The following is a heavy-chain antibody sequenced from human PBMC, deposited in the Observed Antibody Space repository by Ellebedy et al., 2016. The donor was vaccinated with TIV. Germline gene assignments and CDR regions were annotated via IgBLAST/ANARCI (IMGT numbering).Heavy chain of an antibody. CDR2: INPSGGST. CDR3: ARTYDSSGYYFVKGGGDAFDI. Sequence: ASVKVSXXASGYTFTSYYMHWVRQAPGQGLEWMGIINPSGGSTSYAQKFQGRVTMTRDTSTSTVYMELSSLRSEDTAVYYCARTYDSSGYYFVKGGGDAFDIWGQGTMVTVSS. D-gene: IGHD3-22*01. V-gene: IGHV1-46*01. J-gene: IGHJ3*02. CDR1: GYTFTSYY.